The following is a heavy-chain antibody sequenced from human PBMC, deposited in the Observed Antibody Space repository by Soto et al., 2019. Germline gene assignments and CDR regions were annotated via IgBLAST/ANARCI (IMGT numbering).Heavy chain of an antibody. CDR1: GYTFTIYG. CDR3: ARALGYSGYAGMDV. D-gene: IGHD5-12*01. CDR2: ISPDNGNT. J-gene: IGHJ6*02. Sequence: QVQLVQSGGEVKKPGASVKVSCKAPGYTFTIYGINWVRQAPGQGLEWMGWISPDNGNTNYAQKLQGRVTMTADTSTSTASMELSSLRSDDTAVYYCARALGYSGYAGMDVWGQGTTVTVSS. V-gene: IGHV1-18*01.